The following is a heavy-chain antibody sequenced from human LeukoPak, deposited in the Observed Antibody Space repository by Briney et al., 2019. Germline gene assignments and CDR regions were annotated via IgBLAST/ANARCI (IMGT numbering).Heavy chain of an antibody. V-gene: IGHV3-23*01. J-gene: IGHJ4*02. CDR2: ISTSGVST. CDR3: AKNTSGTYLDY. D-gene: IGHD1-26*01. CDR1: GFTFSSHA. Sequence: PGGSLRLSCAASGFTFSSHAMSWVRQAPGKGLEWVSSISTSGVSTNYADSVKGRFTISRDNSKSMVYLQMNSLRAEDTAVYYCAKNTSGTYLDYWGKGILVTVSS.